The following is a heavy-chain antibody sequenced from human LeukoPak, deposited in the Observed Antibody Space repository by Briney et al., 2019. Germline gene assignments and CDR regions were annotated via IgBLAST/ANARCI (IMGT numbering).Heavy chain of an antibody. CDR3: ARAGTCSSTSCDGGIEY. CDR2: ISTTSTYI. Sequence: GGSLRLSCAASGFAFSSYNMKWVRQAPGKGLEWVSFISTTSTYIYYADSVKGRFTVSRDNSKNLLYLQMDSLRVEDAAVYYCARAGTCSSTSCDGGIEYWGQGTLVTVSS. V-gene: IGHV3-21*06. J-gene: IGHJ4*02. CDR1: GFAFSSYN. D-gene: IGHD2-2*01.